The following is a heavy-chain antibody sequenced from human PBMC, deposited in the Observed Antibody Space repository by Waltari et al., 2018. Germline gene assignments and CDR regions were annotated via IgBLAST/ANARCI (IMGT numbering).Heavy chain of an antibody. CDR2: VKQDGSDK. CDR1: VFTYTTYW. V-gene: IGHV3-7*01. Sequence: EVQLVQSGGGLVQPGGSLRLSCAASVFTYTTYWMSWVRQAPGSGLEWVANVKQDGSDKYYLDSVKGRFSIPRDNAKNPLYLQMNSLRAEDTALYYCVRGFDGPNAFDIWGQGTMVTVSS. J-gene: IGHJ3*02. CDR3: VRGFDGPNAFDI. D-gene: IGHD3-10*01.